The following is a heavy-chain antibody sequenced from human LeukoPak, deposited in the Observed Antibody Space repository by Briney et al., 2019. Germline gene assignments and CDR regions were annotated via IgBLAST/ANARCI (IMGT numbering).Heavy chain of an antibody. J-gene: IGHJ4*02. V-gene: IGHV3-30-3*01. CDR2: ISYDGSNK. CDR1: GFTFSSYA. CDR3: AKDISRDYFDY. Sequence: GGSLRLSCAASGFTFSSYAMHWVRQAPGKGLEWVAVISYDGSNKYYADSVKGRFTISRDNSKNTLYLQMNSLRAEDTAVYYCAKDISRDYFDYWGQGTLVTVSS.